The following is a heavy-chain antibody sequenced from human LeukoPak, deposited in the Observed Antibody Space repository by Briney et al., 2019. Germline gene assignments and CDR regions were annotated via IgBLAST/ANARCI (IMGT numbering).Heavy chain of an antibody. Sequence: GGSLRLSCAASGFTFSRSAMSWVRQAPGKGLEWVSALSDSGGSTYYADSVKGRFTISRDNSKNTLYLQMNGLRAEDTAVYYCAKGPTIFGVVIIWDYYYVMDVWGQGTTVTVSS. J-gene: IGHJ6*02. CDR1: GFTFSRSA. D-gene: IGHD3-3*01. CDR3: AKGPTIFGVVIIWDYYYVMDV. V-gene: IGHV3-23*01. CDR2: LSDSGGST.